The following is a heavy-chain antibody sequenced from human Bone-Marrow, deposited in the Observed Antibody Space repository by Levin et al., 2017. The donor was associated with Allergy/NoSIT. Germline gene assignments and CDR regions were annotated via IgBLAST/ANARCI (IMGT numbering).Heavy chain of an antibody. CDR3: ARGHFPYYYYGMDV. CDR1: GYTFTTYG. V-gene: IGHV1-18*01. J-gene: IGHJ6*02. CDR2: VSAYSGNT. Sequence: ASVKVSCKASGYTFTTYGLTWVRQAPGQGLEWMGWVSAYSGNTNYAPNLQDRVTMTTDTATNTAYMELTSLRSDDTAIYYCARGHFPYYYYGMDVWGQGTTVVVSS.